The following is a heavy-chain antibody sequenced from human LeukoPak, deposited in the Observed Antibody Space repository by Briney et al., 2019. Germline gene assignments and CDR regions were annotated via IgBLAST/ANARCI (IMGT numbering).Heavy chain of an antibody. CDR3: ARDNDILTGDWFDP. J-gene: IGHJ5*02. V-gene: IGHV1-2*02. CDR1: GYTFTSYG. CDR2: INTKSGGT. Sequence: ASVKVSCKASGYTFTSYGISWVRQAPGQGLEWMGWINTKSGGTNYAQKFQDRVTMTRDTSISTAYMELSRLRSDDTAVYYCARDNDILTGDWFDPWGQGTLVTVSS. D-gene: IGHD3-9*01.